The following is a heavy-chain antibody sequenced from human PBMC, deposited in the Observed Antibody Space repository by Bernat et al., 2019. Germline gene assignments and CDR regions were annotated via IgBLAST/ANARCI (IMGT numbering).Heavy chain of an antibody. J-gene: IGHJ4*02. CDR2: ISYDGSNK. D-gene: IGHD3-10*01. Sequence: QVQLVESGGGVVQPGRSLRLPCAASGFTFGSYAIHWVRQAPGKGLEWVAVISYDGSNKYYADSVKGRFTISRDNSKNTLYLQMNSLRAEDTAVYCCARAYYYDSGSYYSAFDYWGQGTLVTVSS. CDR1: GFTFGSYA. V-gene: IGHV3-30-3*01. CDR3: ARAYYYDSGSYYSAFDY.